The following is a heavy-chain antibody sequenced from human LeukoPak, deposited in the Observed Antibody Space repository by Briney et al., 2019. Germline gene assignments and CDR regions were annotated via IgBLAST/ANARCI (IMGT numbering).Heavy chain of an antibody. V-gene: IGHV4-30-4*02. CDR1: GGSISSGDYY. CDR2: IYYSGST. CDR3: ARDSRPTYYDRAFDI. J-gene: IGHJ3*02. D-gene: IGHD3-16*01. Sequence: SETLSLTCTVSGGSISSGDYYWSWIRQPPGKGLEWIGYIYYSGSTYYNPSLKSRVTISVDTSKNQFSLKLSSVTAADTAVYYCARDSRPTYYDRAFDIWGQGTMVTVSS.